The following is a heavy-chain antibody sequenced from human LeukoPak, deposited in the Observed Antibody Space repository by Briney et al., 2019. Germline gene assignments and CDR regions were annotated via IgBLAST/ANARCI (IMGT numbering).Heavy chain of an antibody. V-gene: IGHV4-38-2*02. D-gene: IGHD3-22*01. CDR2: IYYRGST. J-gene: IGHJ4*02. CDR3: AKDQYYYDSSGYYYPDY. CDR1: GYSISSGYY. Sequence: PSETLSLTCTVSGYSISSGYYWGWIRQPPGRELEWIASIYYRGSTHYNPSLKSRVTISVDTSKNQFSLKLSSVTAADTAVYYCAKDQYYYDSSGYYYPDYWGQGTLVTVSS.